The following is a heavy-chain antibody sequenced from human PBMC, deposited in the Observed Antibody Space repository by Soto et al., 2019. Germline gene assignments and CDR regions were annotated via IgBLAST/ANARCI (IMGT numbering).Heavy chain of an antibody. Sequence: QVQLVQSGAEVKKPGSSVKVSCKASGGTFSSYAISWVRQAPGQGLEWMGGIIPIFGTANYAQKVPGRVTITADESTSTAYMELSSLRSEDTAVYYCARDGKVYDSSGYYSLFDYWGQGTLVTVSS. J-gene: IGHJ4*02. CDR1: GGTFSSYA. D-gene: IGHD3-22*01. CDR3: ARDGKVYDSSGYYSLFDY. CDR2: IIPIFGTA. V-gene: IGHV1-69*01.